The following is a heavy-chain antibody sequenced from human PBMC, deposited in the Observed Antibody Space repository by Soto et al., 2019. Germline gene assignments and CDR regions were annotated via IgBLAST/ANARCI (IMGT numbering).Heavy chain of an antibody. V-gene: IGHV4-34*01. CDR1: GGSFSGYY. D-gene: IGHD4-4*01. J-gene: IGHJ4*02. CDR3: ARTTVTTGRAIDY. Sequence: QVQLQQWGAGLLKPSETLSLTCAVYGGSFSGYYWSWIRQPPGKGLVWIGEINHSGSTNYNPSLKNRVTISVDTSKNQFSLKLSSVTAADTAVYYCARTTVTTGRAIDYWGQGTLVTVSS. CDR2: INHSGST.